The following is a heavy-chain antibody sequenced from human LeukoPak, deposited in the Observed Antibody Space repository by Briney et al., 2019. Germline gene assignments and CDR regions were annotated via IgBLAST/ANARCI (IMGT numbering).Heavy chain of an antibody. Sequence: SGGSLRLSCAASGFTFSSYAMSWVRQAPGKGLEWVSVISDSGGSTYCADSVKGRFTISRDNSNNTLYLQMDSLRVEDTAVYYCAKRDYDILANYYPYYDYWGQGTLVTVSS. V-gene: IGHV3-23*01. D-gene: IGHD3-9*01. J-gene: IGHJ4*02. CDR1: GFTFSSYA. CDR3: AKRDYDILANYYPYYDY. CDR2: ISDSGGST.